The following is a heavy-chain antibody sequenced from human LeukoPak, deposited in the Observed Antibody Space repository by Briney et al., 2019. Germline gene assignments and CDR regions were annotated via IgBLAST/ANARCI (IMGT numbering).Heavy chain of an antibody. D-gene: IGHD2-2*01. Sequence: GGSLRLSCAASGFTFSSYGMHWVRQAPGKGLEWVAVISYDGSNKYYADSVKGRFTISRDNSKNTLYLQMNSLRAEDTAAYYCWVPATAGEDDYWGQGTLVSVSS. V-gene: IGHV3-30*03. CDR2: ISYDGSNK. CDR3: WVPATAGEDDY. J-gene: IGHJ4*02. CDR1: GFTFSSYG.